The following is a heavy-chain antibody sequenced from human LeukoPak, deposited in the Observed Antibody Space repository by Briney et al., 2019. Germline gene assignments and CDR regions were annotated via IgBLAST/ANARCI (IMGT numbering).Heavy chain of an antibody. CDR2: IKSKTDDGTT. J-gene: IGHJ4*02. CDR3: TTLTGYCSSTSCSEDY. V-gene: IGHV3-15*01. D-gene: IGHD2-2*01. CDR1: GVTFSNAW. Sequence: GGSLRLSCAASGVTFSNAWMNWVRQAPGKGLEGVGRIKSKTDDGTTDYAAPVKGRFAISRDDSKNTLYLQMNSLKTEDTAVYYCTTLTGYCSSTSCSEDYWGQGTLVTVSS.